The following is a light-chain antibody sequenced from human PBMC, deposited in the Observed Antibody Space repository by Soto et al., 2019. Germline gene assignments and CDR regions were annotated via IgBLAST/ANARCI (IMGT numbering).Light chain of an antibody. J-gene: IGLJ1*01. Sequence: QSALTQPPSASGSPGQSVAISCTGTSSYVGGYNYVSWYQQHPGKAPKLMIYEVNKRPSVVPDRFSGSKSGNTASLTVSGLQAEDEADYYCSSYAGSSNVFGTGTKVTVL. V-gene: IGLV2-8*01. CDR3: SSYAGSSNV. CDR1: SSYVGGYNY. CDR2: EVN.